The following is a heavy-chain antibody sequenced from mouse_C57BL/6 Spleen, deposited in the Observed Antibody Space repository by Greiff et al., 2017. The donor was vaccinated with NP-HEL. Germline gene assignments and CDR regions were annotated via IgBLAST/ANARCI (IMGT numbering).Heavy chain of an antibody. CDR2: INPNNGGT. CDR3: ARSPYYYGSSPYSFDY. CDR1: GYTFTDYY. J-gene: IGHJ2*01. Sequence: EVQLQQSGPELVKPGASVKISCKASGYTFTDYYMNWVKQSHGKSLEWIGDINPNNGGTSYNQKFKGKATLTVDKSSSTAYMELRSLTSEDSAVYYCARSPYYYGSSPYSFDYWGQGTTLTVSS. D-gene: IGHD1-1*01. V-gene: IGHV1-26*01.